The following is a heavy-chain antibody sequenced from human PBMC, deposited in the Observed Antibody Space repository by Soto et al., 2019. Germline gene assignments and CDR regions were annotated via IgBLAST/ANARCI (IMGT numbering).Heavy chain of an antibody. CDR1: GGSISSYY. V-gene: IGHV4-59*01. D-gene: IGHD4-17*01. CDR2: IYYSGST. Sequence: SETLSLTCTVSGGSISSYYWSWIRQPPGKGLEWIGYIYYSGSTNYNPSLKSRVTISVDTSKNQFSLKLSSVTAADTAVYYCARDQMTTEDHWFDPWGQGTLVTVSS. J-gene: IGHJ5*02. CDR3: ARDQMTTEDHWFDP.